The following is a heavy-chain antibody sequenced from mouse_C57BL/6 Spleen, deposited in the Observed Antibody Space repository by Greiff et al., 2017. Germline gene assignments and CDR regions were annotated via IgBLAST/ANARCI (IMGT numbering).Heavy chain of an antibody. CDR1: GFTFSDYG. D-gene: IGHD3-1*01. V-gene: IGHV5-17*01. Sequence: EVKLQESGGGLVKPGGSLKLSCAASGFTFSDYGMHWVRQAPEKGLEWVAYISSGSSTIYYADTVKGRFTISRDNAKSTLFLQMTSLRSEDTAMYYCARPGFYAMDYWGQGTSVTVSS. J-gene: IGHJ4*01. CDR2: ISSGSSTI. CDR3: ARPGFYAMDY.